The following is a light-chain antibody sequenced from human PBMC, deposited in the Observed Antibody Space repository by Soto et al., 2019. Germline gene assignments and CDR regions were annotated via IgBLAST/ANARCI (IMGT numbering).Light chain of an antibody. CDR2: AAS. J-gene: IGKJ4*01. V-gene: IGKV1-39*01. CDR1: QSISSN. Sequence: DIQMTQSPSPLSASVGDRVTITCRASQSISSNLNWYQQKPGKAPELLIYAASRLQSGVPSRFSGSGSGTDFNLTIGSLQPEDFATYYCQQSYSILTFGGGTKLEIK. CDR3: QQSYSILT.